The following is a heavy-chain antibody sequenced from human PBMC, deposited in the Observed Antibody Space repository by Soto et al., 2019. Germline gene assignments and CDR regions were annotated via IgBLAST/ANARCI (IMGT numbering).Heavy chain of an antibody. V-gene: IGHV1-69*13. CDR2: IIPIFGTA. J-gene: IGHJ4*02. D-gene: IGHD3-10*01. CDR3: ARGVGITMVRGALGY. CDR1: GGTFSSYA. Sequence: SVKVSCKASGGTFSSYAISWVRQAPGQGLEWMGGIIPIFGTANYAQKFQGRVTITADESTSTAYMELSSLRSEDTAVHYCARGVGITMVRGALGYWGQGTLVTVSS.